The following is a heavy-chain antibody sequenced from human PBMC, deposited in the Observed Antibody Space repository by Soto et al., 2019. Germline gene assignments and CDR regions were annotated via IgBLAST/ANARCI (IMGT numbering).Heavy chain of an antibody. CDR1: GFSLSTSGVG. V-gene: IGHV2-5*01. J-gene: IGHJ4*02. CDR3: AHKIAAAGTVDY. CDR2: IYWNDDK. Sequence: QITLKESGPTLVKPTQTLTLTCTFSGFSLSTSGVGVGWIRQPPGKALEGLALIYWNDDKRYSPSLKSRLTITKDTSKNQVVLTMTNMDPVDTATYYCAHKIAAAGTVDYWGQGTLVTVSS. D-gene: IGHD6-13*01.